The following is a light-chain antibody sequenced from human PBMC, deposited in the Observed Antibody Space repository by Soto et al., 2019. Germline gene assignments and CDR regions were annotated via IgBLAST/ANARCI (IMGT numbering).Light chain of an antibody. CDR2: DAS. CDR1: QSVNTY. CDR3: QQRSTWPLT. V-gene: IGKV3-11*01. J-gene: IGKJ4*01. Sequence: IVLIQSPATLSLSAGERATLSCRASQSVNTYLAWYQQRSGQAPRLLIYDASTRAAGIPARFSGSGSGTDFTLSISSPEPEDFAVYYCQQRSTWPLTFGGGTKVEIK.